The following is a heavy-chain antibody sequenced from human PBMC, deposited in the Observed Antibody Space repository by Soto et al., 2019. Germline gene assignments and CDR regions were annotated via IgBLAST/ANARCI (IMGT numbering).Heavy chain of an antibody. CDR1: GYTFTTYD. CDR3: ARRKERSGPHYFDY. J-gene: IGHJ4*02. CDR2: MNPSNGNT. V-gene: IGHV1-8*02. Sequence: ASVKVSCKASGYTFTTYDVSWVRQASGQGPEWMGWMNPSNGNTGYAQKFQGRVTMTRNTSISTVYMELSGLRPDDTAVYYCARRKERSGPHYFDYWGQGTRVTVS. D-gene: IGHD6-25*01.